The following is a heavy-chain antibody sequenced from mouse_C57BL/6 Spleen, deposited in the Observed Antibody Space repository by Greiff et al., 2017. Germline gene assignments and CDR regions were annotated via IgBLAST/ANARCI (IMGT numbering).Heavy chain of an antibody. CDR3: ARAYDYDEGFAY. J-gene: IGHJ3*01. CDR2: ISGGGGNT. CDR1: GFTFSSYT. D-gene: IGHD2-4*01. V-gene: IGHV5-9*01. Sequence: VQVVESGGGLVKPGGSLKLSCAASGFTFSSYTMSWVRQTPEKRLEWVATISGGGGNTYYPDSVKGRFTISRDTAKNTLYLQMSRLRSEDTALYYCARAYDYDEGFAYWGQGTLVTVSA.